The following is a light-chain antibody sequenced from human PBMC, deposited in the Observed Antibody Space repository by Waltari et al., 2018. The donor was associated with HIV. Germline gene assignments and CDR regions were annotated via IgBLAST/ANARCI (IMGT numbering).Light chain of an antibody. J-gene: IGLJ1*01. Sequence: QSALTQPPSASGSLGQSVTISCTGTSTDISGYDYVSWYQQHPGKAPKLLVYAVVKPRSGFPDRFSAARYGNTASLTGSGRQPEGEGIYYGSSYTGVNTPQVFGTGTKVTVL. CDR2: AVV. CDR3: SSYTGVNTPQV. CDR1: STDISGYDY. V-gene: IGLV2-8*01.